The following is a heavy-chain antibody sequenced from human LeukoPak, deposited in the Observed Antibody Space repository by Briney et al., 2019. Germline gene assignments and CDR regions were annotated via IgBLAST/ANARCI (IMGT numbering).Heavy chain of an antibody. D-gene: IGHD3-22*01. Sequence: SQTLSLTCAVSGGSISSGGYSWSWIRQPPGKGLEWIGYIYHSGSTYYNPSLKSRVTISVDRSKNQLSLKLSSVTAADTAVYYCARAPAYDSSGFDQYYFDYWGQGTLVTVSS. CDR2: IYHSGST. CDR3: ARAPAYDSSGFDQYYFDY. J-gene: IGHJ4*02. V-gene: IGHV4-30-2*01. CDR1: GGSISSGGYS.